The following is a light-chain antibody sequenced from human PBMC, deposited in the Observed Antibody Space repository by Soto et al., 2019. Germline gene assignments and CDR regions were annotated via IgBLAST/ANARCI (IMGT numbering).Light chain of an antibody. J-gene: IGKJ1*01. V-gene: IGKV3-20*01. CDR2: GAS. CDR3: QRYGSSGT. CDR1: QSVSNNY. Sequence: EVVMTPCHAALSVSPGERATLSCRASQSVSNNYLAWYQQKPGQAPRLLIYGASNRATGTPDRCSGSGSGTDFTLTRSRLEPEDAAEYYRQRYGSSGTFGQGTKVDIK.